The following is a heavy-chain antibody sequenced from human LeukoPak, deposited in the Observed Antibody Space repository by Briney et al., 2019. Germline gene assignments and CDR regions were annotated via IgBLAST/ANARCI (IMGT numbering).Heavy chain of an antibody. Sequence: PGGSLRLSCEVSGCSVSTSRTSWVRQAPGKGLEWVSAISGSGGSTYYADSVKGRFTISRDNSKNTLYLQMNSLRAEDTAVYYCAKGGTNGAFDYWGQGTLVTVSS. J-gene: IGHJ4*02. D-gene: IGHD2-8*01. CDR3: AKGGTNGAFDY. CDR2: ISGSGGST. V-gene: IGHV3-23*01. CDR1: GCSVSTSR.